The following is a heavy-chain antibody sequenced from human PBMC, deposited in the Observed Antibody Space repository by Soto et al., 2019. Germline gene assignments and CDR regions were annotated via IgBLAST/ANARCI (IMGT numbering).Heavy chain of an antibody. Sequence: GESLKISCQASGYSFSSYWIAWVRQVPGKGLEWMGITYPGDSDTRYSPSFQGQVTISADKSISTAYLQWSSLAASDTAIYYCARQGSISNRRNWLDPWGQGTPVTVSS. V-gene: IGHV5-51*01. CDR2: TYPGDSDT. D-gene: IGHD2-21*01. CDR1: GYSFSSYW. CDR3: ARQGSISNRRNWLDP. J-gene: IGHJ5*02.